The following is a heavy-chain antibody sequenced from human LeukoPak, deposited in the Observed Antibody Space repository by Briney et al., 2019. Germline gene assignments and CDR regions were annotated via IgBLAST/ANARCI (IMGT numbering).Heavy chain of an antibody. CDR3: ARRYYYDSSGYYYVY. Sequence: SVKVSCKASGGTFSSYAISWVRQAPGQALEWMGGIIPIFGTANYAQEFQGRVTITADESTSTAYMELSSLRSEDTAVYYCARRYYYDSSGYYYVYWGQGTLVTVSS. CDR1: GGTFSSYA. V-gene: IGHV1-69*13. CDR2: IIPIFGTA. D-gene: IGHD3-22*01. J-gene: IGHJ4*02.